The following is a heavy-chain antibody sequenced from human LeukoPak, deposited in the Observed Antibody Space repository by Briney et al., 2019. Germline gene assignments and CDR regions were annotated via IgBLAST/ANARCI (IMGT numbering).Heavy chain of an antibody. D-gene: IGHD4-17*01. CDR3: ARGVDYGDTEWFDP. J-gene: IGHJ5*02. V-gene: IGHV1-69*05. Sequence: GASVKVSCKASGGTFSSYAISWVRQAPGQGLEWMGGIIPIFGTANYAQKFQGRVTITTDESTSTAYMELSSLRSEDTAVYYCARGVDYGDTEWFDPWGQGTLVTVSS. CDR1: GGTFSSYA. CDR2: IIPIFGTA.